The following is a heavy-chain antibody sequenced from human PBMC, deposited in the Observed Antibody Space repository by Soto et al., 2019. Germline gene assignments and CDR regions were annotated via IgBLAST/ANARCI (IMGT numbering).Heavy chain of an antibody. J-gene: IGHJ4*02. CDR1: GFTFSSYG. D-gene: IGHD3-3*01. V-gene: IGHV3-33*01. Sequence: GGSLRLSCAASGFTFSSYGMHWVRQAPGKGLEWVAVIWYDGSNKYYADSVKGRFTISRDNSKNTLYLQMNSLRAEDTAVYYCARDSRGLFGVVIKLDYWGQGTLVTVSS. CDR2: IWYDGSNK. CDR3: ARDSRGLFGVVIKLDY.